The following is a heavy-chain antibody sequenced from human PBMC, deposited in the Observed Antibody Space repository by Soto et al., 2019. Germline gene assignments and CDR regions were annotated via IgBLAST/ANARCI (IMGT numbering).Heavy chain of an antibody. J-gene: IGHJ3*02. Sequence: ASVKVSCKASGGTFSSYAISWVRQAPGQGLEWMGGIIPIFGTANYAQKFQGRVTITADESTSTAYMELSSLRSEDTAVYYCARVDSSGDDAFDIWGQGTMVTVSS. CDR1: GGTFSSYA. CDR2: IIPIFGTA. D-gene: IGHD3-22*01. V-gene: IGHV1-69*13. CDR3: ARVDSSGDDAFDI.